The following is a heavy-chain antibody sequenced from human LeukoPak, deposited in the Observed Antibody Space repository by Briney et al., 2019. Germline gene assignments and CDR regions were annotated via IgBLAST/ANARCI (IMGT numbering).Heavy chain of an antibody. D-gene: IGHD1-7*01. CDR2: ISGSGGST. J-gene: IGHJ3*02. Sequence: GGSLRLSCAASGFAFSSYAMSWVRQAPGKGLEWVSAISGSGGSTYYADSVKGRFTISRDNSKNTLYLQMNSLRAEDTAVYYCARIGYITGTMSGWDAFDIWGQGTMVTVSS. CDR3: ARIGYITGTMSGWDAFDI. V-gene: IGHV3-23*01. CDR1: GFAFSSYA.